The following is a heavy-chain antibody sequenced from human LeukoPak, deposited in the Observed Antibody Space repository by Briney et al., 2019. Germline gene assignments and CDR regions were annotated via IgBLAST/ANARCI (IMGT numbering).Heavy chain of an antibody. CDR1: GSTFSSYA. Sequence: GGSLRLSCAASGSTFSSYAMHWVRQAPGKGLEWVAVISYDGSNKYYADSVKGRFTISRDNSKNTLYLQMNSLRAENTAVYYCARGLYYYGSGSLYGMDVWGQGTTVTVSS. CDR2: ISYDGSNK. D-gene: IGHD3-10*01. J-gene: IGHJ6*02. V-gene: IGHV3-30-3*01. CDR3: ARGLYYYGSGSLYGMDV.